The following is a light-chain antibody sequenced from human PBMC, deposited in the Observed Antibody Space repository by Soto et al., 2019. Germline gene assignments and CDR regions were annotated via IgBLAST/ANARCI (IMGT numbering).Light chain of an antibody. CDR3: HHYET. CDR2: GAS. CDR1: QSVSSY. V-gene: IGKV3-20*01. J-gene: IGKJ1*01. Sequence: EIVLTQSPATLSLSPGERATLSCRASQSVSSYLAWYQQKPGQAPRLLMYGASIRAAGVTDRFSGSGSGTEFTLTIRRLEPEDFTVYYCHHYETFGQGTKVDIK.